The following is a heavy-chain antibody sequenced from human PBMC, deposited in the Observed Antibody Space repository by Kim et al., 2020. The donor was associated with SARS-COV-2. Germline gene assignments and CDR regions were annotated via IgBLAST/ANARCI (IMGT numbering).Heavy chain of an antibody. CDR1: GFTFSSYA. Sequence: GGSLRLSCAASGFTFSSYAMHWVRQAPGKGLEWVAVISYDGNNKYYADSVKGRFTISRDNSKNTLYLQMNSLRAEDMAVYYCARDQAAYSGNYWFDPWGQGTLVTVSS. J-gene: IGHJ5*02. V-gene: IGHV3-30*04. CDR2: ISYDGNNK. D-gene: IGHD1-26*01. CDR3: ARDQAAYSGNYWFDP.